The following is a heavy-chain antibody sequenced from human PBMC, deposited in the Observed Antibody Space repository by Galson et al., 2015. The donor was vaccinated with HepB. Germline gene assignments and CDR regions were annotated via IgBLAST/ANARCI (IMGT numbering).Heavy chain of an antibody. Sequence: SVKVSCKASGYTFTSYGINWVRQAPGQGLEWMGWISAYNGNTNYAQKLKGRITMTTDKSTSTAYMELRSLRSDDTAVYYCARDRFEALLLDWGQGTLVTVSS. CDR3: ARDRFEALLLD. D-gene: IGHD2-15*01. CDR1: GYTFTSYG. V-gene: IGHV1-18*01. J-gene: IGHJ4*02. CDR2: ISAYNGNT.